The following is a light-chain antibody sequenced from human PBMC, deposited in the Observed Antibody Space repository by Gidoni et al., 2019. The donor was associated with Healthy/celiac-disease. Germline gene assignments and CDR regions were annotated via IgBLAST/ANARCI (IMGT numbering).Light chain of an antibody. V-gene: IGLV2-11*01. J-gene: IGLJ1*01. CDR3: CSYAGSLYV. CDR2: DVS. Sequence: QSALTQPRSVSGSPGQSGTIPCTGTSSDVGGYNYVSWYQQHPGKAPKLMIYDVSKRPSGVPDRFSGSKSGNTASLTISGLQAEDEADYYCCSYAGSLYVFGTGTKVTVL. CDR1: SSDVGGYNY.